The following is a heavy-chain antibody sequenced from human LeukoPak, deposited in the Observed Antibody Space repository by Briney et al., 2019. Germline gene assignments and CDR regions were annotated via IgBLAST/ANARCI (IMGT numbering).Heavy chain of an antibody. D-gene: IGHD4-17*01. V-gene: IGHV4-59*01. J-gene: IGHJ6*02. CDR1: GGSISTYY. CDR3: ARALPYGDYKFYYYYYGMDV. Sequence: SETLSGTCTVSGGSISTYYWSWIRQPPGKGLEWIGYIYYSGSTNYDPSLKSRVTISVDMSKNEFSLKLTSVTAADTAVYYCARALPYGDYKFYYYYYGMDVWGQGTTVTVSS. CDR2: IYYSGST.